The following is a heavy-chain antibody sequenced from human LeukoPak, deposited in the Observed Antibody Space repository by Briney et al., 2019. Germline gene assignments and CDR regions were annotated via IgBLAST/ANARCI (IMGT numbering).Heavy chain of an antibody. CDR3: VRGEGLRFES. CDR2: ISGSAKTR. D-gene: IGHD3-16*01. Sequence: PGGSLRLSCSASGFPFSSHEMNWVRQAPGKGLEWVSGISGSAKTRYYADSMKGRLTISRDNVKNSLDLQMNNLRADDTAVYYCVRGEGLRFESWGQGTLVTVSS. CDR1: GFPFSSHE. J-gene: IGHJ4*02. V-gene: IGHV3-48*03.